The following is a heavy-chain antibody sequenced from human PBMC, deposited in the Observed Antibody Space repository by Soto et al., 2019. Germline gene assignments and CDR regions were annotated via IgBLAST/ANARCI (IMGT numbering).Heavy chain of an antibody. V-gene: IGHV3-7*03. CDR1: VFTFSSYW. J-gene: IGHJ4*02. D-gene: IGHD3-16*01. CDR3: ARGGGEDRPLEY. Sequence: GGSLRLSCASSVFTFSSYWMSCVRHSPGKGLEWVANIKQDGSEKYYVDSVKGRFTISRDNAKNSLYLQMNSLRAEDTAVYYCARGGGEDRPLEYWGQGTLVNVS. CDR2: IKQDGSEK.